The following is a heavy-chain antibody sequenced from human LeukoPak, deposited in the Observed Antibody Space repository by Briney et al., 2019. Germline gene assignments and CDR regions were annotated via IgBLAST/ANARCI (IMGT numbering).Heavy chain of an antibody. CDR2: ISGSGGST. CDR3: AKDPTDFDSSGQTYFDY. Sequence: GGSLRLSCAASGFTFSSYGMSWVRQAPGKGLEWVSAISGSGGSTYYADSVKGRFTISRDNSKNTLYLQMNSLRAEDTAVYYCAKDPTDFDSSGQTYFDYWGQGSLVTVSS. D-gene: IGHD3-22*01. V-gene: IGHV3-23*01. CDR1: GFTFSSYG. J-gene: IGHJ4*02.